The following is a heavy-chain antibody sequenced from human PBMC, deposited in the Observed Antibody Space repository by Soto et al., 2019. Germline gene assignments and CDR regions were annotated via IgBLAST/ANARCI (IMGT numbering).Heavy chain of an antibody. CDR3: ARNGHYSMDV. V-gene: IGHV4-4*02. J-gene: IGHJ6*03. CDR2: VHPSGSP. Sequence: QVQLQESGPGLVTPSGTLSLTCAVSSGSISSGNWWSWVRQPPGKGLEWIGEVHPSGSPSYNPSLKTRVTISADESKNQFSLKLTSVTAADTAVYDCARNGHYSMDVWGRASTVTVS. CDR1: SGSISSGNW. D-gene: IGHD2-8*01.